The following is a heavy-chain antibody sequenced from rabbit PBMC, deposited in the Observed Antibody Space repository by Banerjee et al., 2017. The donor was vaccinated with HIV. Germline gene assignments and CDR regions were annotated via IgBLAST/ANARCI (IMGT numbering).Heavy chain of an antibody. CDR2: ISTGGSA. Sequence: LEESGGGLVQPGGSLTLSCKASGFDFSSYTMSWVRQAPGKGLEYIGWISTGGSAYYASWVNGRFTISKTSTTLYLQLNSLTAADTATYFCVRGDYGDWWGPGTLVTVS. J-gene: IGHJ4*01. V-gene: IGHV1S17*01. CDR3: VRGDYGDW. CDR1: GFDFSSYT. D-gene: IGHD2-1*01.